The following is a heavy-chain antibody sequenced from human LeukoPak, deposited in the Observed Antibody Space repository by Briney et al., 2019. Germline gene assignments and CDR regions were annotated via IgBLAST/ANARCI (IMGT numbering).Heavy chain of an antibody. J-gene: IGHJ4*02. CDR2: IIPILGIA. CDR3: ARDLNGDYDGLPDY. V-gene: IGHV1-69*04. D-gene: IGHD4-17*01. Sequence: SVKVSCKASGGTFSSYAISWVRQAPGQGLEWMGRIIPILGIANYAQKFQGRVTITADKPTSTAYMELSSLRSEDTAVYYCARDLNGDYDGLPDYWGQGTLVTVSS. CDR1: GGTFSSYA.